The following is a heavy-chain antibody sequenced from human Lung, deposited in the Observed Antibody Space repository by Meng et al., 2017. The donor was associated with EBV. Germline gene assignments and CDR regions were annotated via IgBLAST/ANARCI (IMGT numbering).Heavy chain of an antibody. V-gene: IGHV4-30-2*01. Sequence: QPPLPEPGSGLVKPSQTLSPTCAVSGGSISSGGYSWSWIRQPPGKGLEWIGYIYHSGSTYYNPSLKSRVTISVDRSKNQFSLKLSSVTAADTAVYYCARDEGGNSERGFQHWGQGTLVTVSS. D-gene: IGHD4-23*01. CDR2: IYHSGST. J-gene: IGHJ1*01. CDR1: GGSISSGGYS. CDR3: ARDEGGNSERGFQH.